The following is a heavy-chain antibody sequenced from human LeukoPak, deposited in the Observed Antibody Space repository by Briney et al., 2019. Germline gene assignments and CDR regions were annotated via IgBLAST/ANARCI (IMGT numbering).Heavy chain of an antibody. D-gene: IGHD2-21*02. CDR3: ARGYCGGDCYGD. CDR2: ISSSSSHI. V-gene: IGHV3-21*01. CDR1: GFTFSSYT. Sequence: GALRLSFAASGFTFSSYTMNWVRQAPGKGLEYVSSISSSSSHIYYADSVKGRFTISRDNTKSSLYLQMNSLRAEDMAVYYCARGYCGGDCYGDWGQGTLVTVSS. J-gene: IGHJ1*01.